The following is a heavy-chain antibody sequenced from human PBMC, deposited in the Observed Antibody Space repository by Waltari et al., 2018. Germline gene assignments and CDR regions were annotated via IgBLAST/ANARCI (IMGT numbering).Heavy chain of an antibody. J-gene: IGHJ3*02. Sequence: EVQLVESGGGLVQPGRSLRLSCAASGFTFDDYAMHWVRQAPGKGLEWVSGISWNSGSIGCADSVKGRFTISRDNAKNSLYLQMNSLRAEDTALYYCAKDISGQWLVPAAFDIWGQGTMVTVSS. CDR3: AKDISGQWLVPAAFDI. D-gene: IGHD6-19*01. CDR2: ISWNSGSI. CDR1: GFTFDDYA. V-gene: IGHV3-9*01.